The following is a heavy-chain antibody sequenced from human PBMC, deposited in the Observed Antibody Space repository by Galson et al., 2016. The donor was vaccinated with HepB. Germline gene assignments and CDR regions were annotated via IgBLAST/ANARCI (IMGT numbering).Heavy chain of an antibody. CDR1: GFTVSSNY. V-gene: IGHV3-53*01. CDR2: MYSGGSP. CDR3: TRDRGFWSGYSGASYRYGMGV. D-gene: IGHD3-3*01. J-gene: IGHJ6*02. Sequence: SLRLSCAASGFTVSSNYMSWVRQAPGKGLEWVSIMYSGGSPFYADSVKGRFTISRDTSRNTLYLQMNSLRAEDTAVYYCTRDRGFWSGYSGASYRYGMGVWGQGTTVTVSS.